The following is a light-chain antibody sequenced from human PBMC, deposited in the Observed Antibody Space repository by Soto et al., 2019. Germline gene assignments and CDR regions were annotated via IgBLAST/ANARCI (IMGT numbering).Light chain of an antibody. CDR2: KAS. V-gene: IGKV1-5*03. Sequence: DVQMTRSPSTLSASVGDRVTITCRASQSISSWLAWYQQKPGKAPRLLIYKASNLESGVPSRFSGSGSGTEFTLTISSLQPDDSATYYCQQYNDNWTFGQRTKVDIK. J-gene: IGKJ1*01. CDR3: QQYNDNWT. CDR1: QSISSW.